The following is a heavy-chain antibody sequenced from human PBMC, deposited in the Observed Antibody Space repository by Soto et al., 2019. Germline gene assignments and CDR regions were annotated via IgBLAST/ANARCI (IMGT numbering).Heavy chain of an antibody. J-gene: IGHJ4*02. CDR1: GFTFSSYA. V-gene: IGHV3-23*01. CDR3: AKVVVITTFFDY. Sequence: EVQLLESGGGLVQPGGSLRLSCAASGFTFSSYAMSWVRQAPGKGLVWVSAMSGSGGSTYYADSVKGRFTISRDTSKNTLYLQMNSLRAEDTAVYYCAKVVVITTFFDYWGQGTLVTVSS. D-gene: IGHD3-22*01. CDR2: MSGSGGST.